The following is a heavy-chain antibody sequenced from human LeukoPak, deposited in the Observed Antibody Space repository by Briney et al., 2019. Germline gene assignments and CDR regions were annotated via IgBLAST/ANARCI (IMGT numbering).Heavy chain of an antibody. Sequence: PGGSLRLSCAASGFTVSGNYMSWVRQAPGKGLEWVSVIYSGGSTYYADSVKGRFTISRDNSKNTLYLQMNSLRAEDTAVYYCARGATIFGVAEEYYFDYWGQGTLVTVSS. CDR3: ARGATIFGVAEEYYFDY. CDR1: GFTVSGNY. V-gene: IGHV3-53*01. D-gene: IGHD3-3*01. J-gene: IGHJ4*02. CDR2: IYSGGST.